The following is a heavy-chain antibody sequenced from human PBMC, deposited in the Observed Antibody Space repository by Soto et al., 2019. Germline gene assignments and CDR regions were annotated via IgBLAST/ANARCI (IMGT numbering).Heavy chain of an antibody. J-gene: IGHJ4*02. Sequence: PGGSLRLSCAASGFTFSSYGMHWVRQAPGKGLEWVAVISYDGSNKYYADSVKGRFTISRDNSKNTLYLQMNSLRAEDTAVYYCAKTSGWYVGDYWGQGALVTVSS. CDR3: AKTSGWYVGDY. CDR2: ISYDGSNK. D-gene: IGHD6-19*01. V-gene: IGHV3-30*18. CDR1: GFTFSSYG.